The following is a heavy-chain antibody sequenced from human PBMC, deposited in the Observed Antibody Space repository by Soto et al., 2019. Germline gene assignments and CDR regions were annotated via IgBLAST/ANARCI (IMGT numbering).Heavy chain of an antibody. CDR1: GFTFSSYS. V-gene: IGHV3-21*01. CDR2: ISSSSSYI. Sequence: GGSLRLSCAASGFTFSSYSMNWVRQAPGKGLEWVSSISSSSSYIYYADSVKGRFTISRDNAKNSLYLQMNSLRAEDTAVYYCARDRNRGDIVVVVAATGNGLDVWGQGTTVTVSS. CDR3: ARDRNRGDIVVVVAATGNGLDV. J-gene: IGHJ6*02. D-gene: IGHD2-15*01.